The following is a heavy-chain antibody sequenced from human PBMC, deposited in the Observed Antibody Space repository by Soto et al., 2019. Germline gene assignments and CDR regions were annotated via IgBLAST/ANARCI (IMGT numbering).Heavy chain of an antibody. CDR2: ISGSGGST. J-gene: IGHJ6*02. CDR3: AEDLTSGAAGTGRSVYYYYGMDV. V-gene: IGHV3-23*01. Sequence: GGSLRLSCAASGFTFSSYAMSWVRQAPGKGLEWVSAISGSGGSTYYADSVKGRFTISRDNSKNTLYLQMNSLRAEDTAVYYCAEDLTSGAAGTGRSVYYYYGMDVWGQGTTVTVSS. CDR1: GFTFSSYA. D-gene: IGHD6-13*01.